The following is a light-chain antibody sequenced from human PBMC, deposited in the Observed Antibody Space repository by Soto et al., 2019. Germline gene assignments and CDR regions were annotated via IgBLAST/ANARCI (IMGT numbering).Light chain of an antibody. Sequence: DIQMTQSPSTLSASVGDRVTITCRASQSISTWLAWYQQKPGKAPKLLIYDASSWESGVPSRFSGSGSGTEFTLTISSLQPEDFASYYCQQYNSYSTFGQGTKVDIK. V-gene: IGKV1-5*01. CDR3: QQYNSYST. CDR2: DAS. J-gene: IGKJ1*01. CDR1: QSISTW.